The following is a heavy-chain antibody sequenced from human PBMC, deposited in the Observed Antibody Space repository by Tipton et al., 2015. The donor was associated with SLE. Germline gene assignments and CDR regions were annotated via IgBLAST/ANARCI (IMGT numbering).Heavy chain of an antibody. V-gene: IGHV4-59*02. CDR3: TRGGRGDGANPFDP. Sequence: TLSLTCTVSGASVSSFCWNWIRQSPGKGLEWIACVCNSVSTNYDPSLKSRGTISVDTSKNQFSLKLTSVTVADTAVYYCTRGGRGDGANPFDPWGQGTLVTVSS. D-gene: IGHD4/OR15-4a*01. CDR2: VCNSVST. J-gene: IGHJ5*02. CDR1: GASVSSFC.